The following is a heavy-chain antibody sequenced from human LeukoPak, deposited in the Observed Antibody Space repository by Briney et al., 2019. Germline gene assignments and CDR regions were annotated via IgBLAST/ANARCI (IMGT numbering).Heavy chain of an antibody. D-gene: IGHD2-15*01. CDR2: IKQDGSVK. CDR1: GFTFNIYW. V-gene: IGHV3-7*01. CDR3: ARWDAYCSGGTCYFGGFAFDI. J-gene: IGHJ3*02. Sequence: PGGSLRLSCAASGFTFNIYWMSWVRQAPGKGLEWVASIKQDGSVKHFLDSVKGRFTISRDNAKNSLYLQTNSLRAEDTAVYYCARWDAYCSGGTCYFGGFAFDIWGQGTMVTVSS.